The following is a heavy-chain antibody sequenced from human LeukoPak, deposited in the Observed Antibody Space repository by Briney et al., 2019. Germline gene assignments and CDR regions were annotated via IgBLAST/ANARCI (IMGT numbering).Heavy chain of an antibody. J-gene: IGHJ4*02. CDR2: INPNSGNT. V-gene: IGHV1-8*02. CDR1: GYTFTGYY. Sequence: ASVKVSCKASGYTFTGYYMHWVRQAPGQGLEWMGWINPNSGNTGYAQKFQGRVTMTRNTSISTAYMELSSLRSEDTAVYYCARVAVGDYVWGSYRSDFDYWGQGTLVTVSS. CDR3: ARVAVGDYVWGSYRSDFDY. D-gene: IGHD3-16*02.